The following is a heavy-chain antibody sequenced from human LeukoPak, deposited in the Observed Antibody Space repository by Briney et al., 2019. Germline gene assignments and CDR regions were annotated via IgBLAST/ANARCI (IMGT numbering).Heavy chain of an antibody. Sequence: GESLKISCKGSGYSFTSYWIGWVRPMAGKGLEWMGIIYPGDTDTRYSPFFQGQVTTSADKSISTAYLLNSSLKASDTAMYYCARLQDLRPSLFFDIWGQGTMVTVSS. J-gene: IGHJ3*02. CDR1: GYSFTSYW. CDR3: ARLQDLRPSLFFDI. V-gene: IGHV5-51*01. D-gene: IGHD3-16*01. CDR2: IYPGDTDT.